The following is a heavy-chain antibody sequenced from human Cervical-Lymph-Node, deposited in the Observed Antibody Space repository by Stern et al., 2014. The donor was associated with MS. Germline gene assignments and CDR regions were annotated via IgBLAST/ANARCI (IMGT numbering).Heavy chain of an antibody. D-gene: IGHD2-8*01. J-gene: IGHJ6*02. CDR2: IHHSGST. CDR1: GGSFSGYY. V-gene: IGHV4-34*01. Sequence: QVQLQQWGAGLLKPSETLSLTCAVYGGSFSGYYWRWIRQPPGKGLEWIGAIHHSGSTNYNPSLKSRVTISVDTSKNQLSLKLSSVTAADTAVYYCARGLICTNGVCSLSYYYGMDVWGQGTTVTVSS. CDR3: ARGLICTNGVCSLSYYYGMDV.